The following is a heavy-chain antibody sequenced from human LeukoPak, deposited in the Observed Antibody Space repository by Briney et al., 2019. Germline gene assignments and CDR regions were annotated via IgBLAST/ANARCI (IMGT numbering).Heavy chain of an antibody. D-gene: IGHD3-22*01. CDR2: IIPILGIA. CDR3: ARDRDYYDSSGYENWFDP. Sequence: SVKVSCKASVGTFSSYTISWVRQAPGQGREWMGWIIPILGIANYEQKLKGSVTITAEKSTSTAYMEMSSLRSEDTAVYYCARDRDYYDSSGYENWFDPWGQGTLVTVSS. J-gene: IGHJ5*02. V-gene: IGHV1-69*10. CDR1: VGTFSSYT.